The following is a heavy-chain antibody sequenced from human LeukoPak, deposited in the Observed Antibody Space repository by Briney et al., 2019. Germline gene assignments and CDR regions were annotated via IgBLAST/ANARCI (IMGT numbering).Heavy chain of an antibody. CDR3: ARDLSGVTGYTYGRGIDY. CDR2: IKEDGSKK. J-gene: IGHJ4*02. D-gene: IGHD5-18*01. V-gene: IGHV3-7*01. Sequence: GGSLRLSCVVSGFTFSRYWMSWVRQAPGKGLEWVANIKEDGSKKDYVDSVKGRFTISRDNAKNSLYLEMNSLRAEDTAVYYCARDLSGVTGYTYGRGIDYWGQGTLVTVSS. CDR1: GFTFSRYW.